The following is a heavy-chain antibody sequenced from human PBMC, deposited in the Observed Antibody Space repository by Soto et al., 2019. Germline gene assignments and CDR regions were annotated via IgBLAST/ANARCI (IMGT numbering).Heavy chain of an antibody. CDR2: IYHSGSP. CDR3: ARRIPAAPNWFDP. J-gene: IGHJ5*02. V-gene: IGHV4-4*02. CDR1: GGSISSATW. D-gene: IGHD2-2*01. Sequence: SETLSLTCAVSGGSISSATWWSWVRQSPGRGLEWIGEIYHSGSPNYNPSLKSRVTMSVDKSKNLFSLRLSAVTAADSALYYCARRIPAAPNWFDPWGQGTLVTVSS.